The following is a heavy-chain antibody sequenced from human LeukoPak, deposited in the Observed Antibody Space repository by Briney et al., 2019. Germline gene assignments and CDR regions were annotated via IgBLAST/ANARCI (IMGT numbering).Heavy chain of an antibody. CDR2: IYSGGST. CDR1: GFTVSSKY. CDR3: ARDAPTDGDYRGHY. Sequence: PGGSLRLSCAASGFTVSSKYMSWVSQAPGKGLEWVSVIYSGGSTYYADSVKGRFTISRDNSKNTLYLQMNSLRAEDTAVYYCARDAPTDGDYRGHYWGQGTLVTVSS. D-gene: IGHD4-17*01. V-gene: IGHV3-53*01. J-gene: IGHJ4*02.